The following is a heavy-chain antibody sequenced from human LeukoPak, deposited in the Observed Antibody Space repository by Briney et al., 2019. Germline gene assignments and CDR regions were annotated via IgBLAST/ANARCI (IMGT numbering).Heavy chain of an antibody. CDR1: GGSISSGGYS. CDR3: ARVYDYSIGGYFDY. D-gene: IGHD4-11*01. V-gene: IGHV4-30-2*01. J-gene: IGHJ4*02. CDR2: IYHSGST. Sequence: PSQTLSLTCAVSGGSISSGGYSWSWIRQPPGKGLEWIGYIYHSGSTYYNPSLKSRVTISVDRSKNQFSLKLSSVTAADTAVYYCARVYDYSIGGYFDYWGQGTLVTVSS.